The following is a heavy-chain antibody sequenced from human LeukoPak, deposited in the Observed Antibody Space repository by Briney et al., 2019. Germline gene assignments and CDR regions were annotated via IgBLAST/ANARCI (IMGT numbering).Heavy chain of an antibody. CDR3: TTEYYYDSSGYSPPDY. V-gene: IGHV3-15*01. CDR2: IKSKTDGGTT. J-gene: IGHJ4*02. CDR1: GFTFSNAW. D-gene: IGHD3-22*01. Sequence: PGGSLRLSCAASGFTFSNAWMSWVRQAPGKGLEWVGRIKSKTDGGTTDYAAPVKGGFTISRDDSKNTLYLQMNSLKTEDTAVYYCTTEYYYDSSGYSPPDYWGQGTLVTVSS.